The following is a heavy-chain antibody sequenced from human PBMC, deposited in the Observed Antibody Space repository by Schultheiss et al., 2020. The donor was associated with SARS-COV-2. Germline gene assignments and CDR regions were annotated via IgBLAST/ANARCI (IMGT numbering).Heavy chain of an antibody. Sequence: ASVKVSCKASGGTFSSYAISWVRQAPGQGLEWMGWSSTYNDDTVYAQKFQGRVTMTTDTSTSTAYMELSSLRSDDTAVYYCARDFYDYVWGSYRYLHFDYWGQGTLVTVSS. J-gene: IGHJ4*02. V-gene: IGHV1-18*01. CDR1: GGTFSSYA. CDR2: SSTYNDDT. CDR3: ARDFYDYVWGSYRYLHFDY. D-gene: IGHD3-16*02.